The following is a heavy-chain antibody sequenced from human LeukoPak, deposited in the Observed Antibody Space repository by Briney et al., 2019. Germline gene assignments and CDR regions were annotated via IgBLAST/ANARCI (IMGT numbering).Heavy chain of an antibody. D-gene: IGHD3-3*01. CDR3: ARGRIPALMIFGVVINGWYYFDY. V-gene: IGHV1-8*01. J-gene: IGHJ4*02. CDR1: GYTFTSYD. CDR2: MNPNSGNT. Sequence: ASVKASCKASGYTFTSYDINWVRQATGQGLEWMGWMNPNSGNTGYAQKFQGRVTMTRNTSISTAYMELSSLRSEDTAVYYCARGRIPALMIFGVVINGWYYFDYWGQGTLVTVSS.